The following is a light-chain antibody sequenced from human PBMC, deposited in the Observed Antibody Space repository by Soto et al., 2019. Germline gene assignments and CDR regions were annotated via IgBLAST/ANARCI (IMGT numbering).Light chain of an antibody. Sequence: DIGMTQSPGTLSLSPVERATLSCRASQSVSSSYLAWYQQRPGQAPRVLIYGASSRATGIPDRFSGSGSGTDFTLTISRLEAEDFAVYYCQQYGSSSWTFGQGTKVDIK. CDR2: GAS. CDR3: QQYGSSSWT. CDR1: QSVSSSY. V-gene: IGKV3-20*01. J-gene: IGKJ1*01.